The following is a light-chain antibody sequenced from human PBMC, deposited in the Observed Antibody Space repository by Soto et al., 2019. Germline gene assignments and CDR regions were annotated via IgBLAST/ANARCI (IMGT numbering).Light chain of an antibody. CDR2: GVS. J-gene: IGKJ4*01. Sequence: EIVLTQSPATLSVSPRERATLSCRASQSVGNNFAWYQQKPGQAPRLLIYGVSIRATGVPSRFSGSGSGTEFTLTISILQSEDFAVYYCLQYSNWPLTVGGGTKVDSK. CDR3: LQYSNWPLT. CDR1: QSVGNN. V-gene: IGKV3D-15*03.